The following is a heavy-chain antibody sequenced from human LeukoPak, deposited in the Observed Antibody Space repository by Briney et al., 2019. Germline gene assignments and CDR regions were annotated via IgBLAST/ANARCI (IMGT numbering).Heavy chain of an antibody. J-gene: IGHJ4*02. CDR3: ARRGIDYGGNQFVVD. Sequence: GASVKVSCKASGYTFTSYGISWVRQAPGQGLEWMGWISAYNGNTNYAQKLQGRVTMTTDTSTSTAYMELRSLRSDDTAVYYCARRGIDYGGNQFVVDWGQGTLVTVSS. D-gene: IGHD4-23*01. CDR2: ISAYNGNT. V-gene: IGHV1-18*01. CDR1: GYTFTSYG.